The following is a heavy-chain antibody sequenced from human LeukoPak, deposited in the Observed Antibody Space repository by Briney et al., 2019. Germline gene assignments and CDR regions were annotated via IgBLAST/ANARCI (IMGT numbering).Heavy chain of an antibody. CDR3: ARGGRSYFQSNFDY. Sequence: SETLSLTCAVYGGSFSGYYWSWIRQPPGKGLEWIGEINHSGSTNYNPSLKSRVTISVDTPKNQFSLKLSSVTAADTAVYYCARGGRSYFQSNFDYWGQGTLVTVSS. D-gene: IGHD1-26*01. CDR2: INHSGST. CDR1: GGSFSGYY. V-gene: IGHV4-34*01. J-gene: IGHJ4*02.